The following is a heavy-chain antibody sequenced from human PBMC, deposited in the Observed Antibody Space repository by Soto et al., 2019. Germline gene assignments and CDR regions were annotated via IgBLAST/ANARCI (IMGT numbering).Heavy chain of an antibody. J-gene: IGHJ4*02. CDR2: ISGSGGST. D-gene: IGHD3-22*01. CDR1: GFTFSSYA. CDR3: AKVPRYYYDSSGYPRLFDY. Sequence: PGGSLRLSCAASGFTFSSYAMSWVRQAPGKGLEWVSAISGSGGSTYYADSVKGRFTISRDNSKNTLYLQMNSLRAEDTAVYYCAKVPRYYYDSSGYPRLFDYWGQGTLVTVS. V-gene: IGHV3-23*01.